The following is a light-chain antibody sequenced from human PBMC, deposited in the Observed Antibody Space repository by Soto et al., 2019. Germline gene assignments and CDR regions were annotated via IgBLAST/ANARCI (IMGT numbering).Light chain of an antibody. CDR2: ATS. V-gene: IGKV1-5*03. CDR1: QSISIL. Sequence: DIHLTQSPSTLSASVGDRVTITRRASQSISILLAWYQQKPGKAPNLLIYATSTLETGVSSRFSGSGSGTEFTLTISSLQPDDSATYYCQHYNDFSWTFGQGTKVEIK. J-gene: IGKJ1*01. CDR3: QHYNDFSWT.